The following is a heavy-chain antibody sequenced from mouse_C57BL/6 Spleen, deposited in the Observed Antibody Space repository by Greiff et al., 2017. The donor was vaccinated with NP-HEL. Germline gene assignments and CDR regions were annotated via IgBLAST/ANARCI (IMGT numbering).Heavy chain of an antibody. CDR1: GYAFSSSW. D-gene: IGHD1-1*01. J-gene: IGHJ2*01. CDR2: IYPGDGDT. Sequence: VQLQESGPELVKPGASVKISCKASGYAFSSSWMNWVKQRPGKGLEWIGRIYPGDGDTNYNGKFKGKATLTADKSSSTAYMQLSSLTSEDSAVYFCARGETTVVAPNYWGQGTTLTVSS. CDR3: ARGETTVVAPNY. V-gene: IGHV1-82*01.